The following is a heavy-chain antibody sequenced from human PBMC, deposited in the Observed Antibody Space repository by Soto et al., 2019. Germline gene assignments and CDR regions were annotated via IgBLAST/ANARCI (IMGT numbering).Heavy chain of an antibody. Sequence: QVQLVQSGAEVKKPGSSVKVSCKASGGTFSSYAISWVRQAPGQGLEWMGGIIPIFGTANYAQKFQGRVTITADEATSTDYMELSSLRSEDTAVYYCARDAAVAGISIFDYWGQGTLVTVSS. CDR2: IIPIFGTA. J-gene: IGHJ4*02. CDR3: ARDAAVAGISIFDY. D-gene: IGHD6-19*01. CDR1: GGTFSSYA. V-gene: IGHV1-69*12.